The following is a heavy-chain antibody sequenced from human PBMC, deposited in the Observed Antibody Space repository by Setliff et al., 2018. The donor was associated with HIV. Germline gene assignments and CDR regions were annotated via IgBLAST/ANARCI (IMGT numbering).Heavy chain of an antibody. Sequence: PSETLSLTCNVSDGSISSSSYYWAWIRQPPGKGLEWIGTIYYVGDTYYNPSLKSRVTISVDKSKNQFSLKLSSVTAADTAVYYCAREISRYSGYEGRMDYFDYWGQGTLVTVSS. V-gene: IGHV4-39*07. CDR1: DGSISSSSYY. CDR2: IYYVGDT. CDR3: AREISRYSGYEGRMDYFDY. D-gene: IGHD5-12*01. J-gene: IGHJ4*02.